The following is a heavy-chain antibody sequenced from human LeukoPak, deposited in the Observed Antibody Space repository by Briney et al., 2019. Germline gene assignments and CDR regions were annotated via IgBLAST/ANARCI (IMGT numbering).Heavy chain of an antibody. CDR1: GFTFSSYG. Sequence: GGSLRLSCAASGFTFSSYGMHWVRQAPGKGLEWVAVISYDGTNKYYADSVKGRFTISRDNSKHTLYLQMNSLRAEDTAVYYSAKDRGGNYYLDNWFDPWGQGTLVTVSS. CDR3: AKDRGGNYYLDNWFDP. V-gene: IGHV3-30*18. D-gene: IGHD1-26*01. CDR2: ISYDGTNK. J-gene: IGHJ5*02.